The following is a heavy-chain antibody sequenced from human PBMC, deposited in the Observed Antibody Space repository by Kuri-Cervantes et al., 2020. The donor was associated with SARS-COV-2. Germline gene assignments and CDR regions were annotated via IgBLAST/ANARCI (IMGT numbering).Heavy chain of an antibody. CDR3: AIRVEKGVGDYYYYYMDV. CDR1: GGTFSSYA. J-gene: IGHJ6*03. Sequence: SVKVSCKASGGTFSSYAISWVRQAPGQGLEWMGGIIPIFGTANYAQKFQGRVTITTDESTSTAHMELSSLRSEDTAVYYCAIRVEKGVGDYYYYYMDVWGKGTTVTVSS. V-gene: IGHV1-69*05. D-gene: IGHD2-8*02. CDR2: IIPIFGTA.